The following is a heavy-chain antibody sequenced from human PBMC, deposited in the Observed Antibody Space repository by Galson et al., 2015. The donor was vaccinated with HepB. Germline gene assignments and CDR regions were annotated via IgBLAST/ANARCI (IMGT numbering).Heavy chain of an antibody. CDR3: AREPAPQAYYDFWSGYSADAFDI. D-gene: IGHD3-3*01. J-gene: IGHJ3*02. V-gene: IGHV3-23*01. CDR1: GFTFSSYA. CDR2: ISGSGGST. Sequence: SLRLSCAASGFTFSSYAMSWVRQAPGKGLEWVSAISGSGGSTYYADSVKGRFTISRDNAKNSLYLQMNSLRAEDTAVYYCAREPAPQAYYDFWSGYSADAFDIWGQGTMVTVSS.